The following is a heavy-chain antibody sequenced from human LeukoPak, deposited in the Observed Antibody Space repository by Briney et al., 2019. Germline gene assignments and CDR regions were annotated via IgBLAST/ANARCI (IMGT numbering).Heavy chain of an antibody. V-gene: IGHV3-33*06. D-gene: IGHD3-22*01. CDR2: IWYDGSNK. Sequence: GGSLRLSCAASGFTFSSYGMHWVRQAPGKGLEWVAVIWYDGSNKYYADSVKVRFTISRDNSKNTLYLQMNSLRAEDTAVYYCAKEQYYYDSSGYYPLFDYWGQGTLVTVSS. J-gene: IGHJ4*02. CDR3: AKEQYYYDSSGYYPLFDY. CDR1: GFTFSSYG.